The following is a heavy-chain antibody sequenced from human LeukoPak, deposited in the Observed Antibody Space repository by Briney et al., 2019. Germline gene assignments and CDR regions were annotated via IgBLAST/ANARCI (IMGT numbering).Heavy chain of an antibody. V-gene: IGHV3-21*01. J-gene: IGHJ4*02. Sequence: GGSLRLSCAASGFTFSSYSMNWVRQAPGKGLEWVSSISSSSSYIYYADSVKGRFTISRDNAKNSLYLQMSSLRAEDTAVYYCARDGYYYGSGSYYNEGYFDYWGQGTLVTVSS. CDR1: GFTFSSYS. D-gene: IGHD3-10*01. CDR2: ISSSSSYI. CDR3: ARDGYYYGSGSYYNEGYFDY.